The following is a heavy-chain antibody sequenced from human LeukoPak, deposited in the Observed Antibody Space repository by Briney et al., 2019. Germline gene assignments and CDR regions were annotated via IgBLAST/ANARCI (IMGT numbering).Heavy chain of an antibody. D-gene: IGHD2-2*01. CDR1: GFTFNSYG. J-gene: IGHJ4*02. CDR2: ISYDGRNI. V-gene: IGHV3-30*18. CDR3: AKGPLRGTAAAIDY. Sequence: GKSLRLSCAASGFTFNSYGMHWVRQAPGKGLEWVAVISYDGRNIHYPDSVKGRFTISRDISTDTLWLQMDSLRTEDTAVYYCAKGPLRGTAAAIDYWGQGTLVTVSS.